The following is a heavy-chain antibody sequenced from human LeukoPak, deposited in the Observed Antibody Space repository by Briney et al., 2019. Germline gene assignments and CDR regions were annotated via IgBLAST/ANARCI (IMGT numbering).Heavy chain of an antibody. CDR3: ARDFWSGYRYYYYYMDV. V-gene: IGHV4-39*07. D-gene: IGHD3-3*01. CDR2: IYYSGST. J-gene: IGHJ6*03. CDR1: GGSISSSSYY. Sequence: KPSETLSLTCTVSGGSISSSSYYWGWIRQPPGKGLEWIGSIYYSGSTYYNPSLKSRVTISVDTSKNQFSLKLSSVTAADTAVYYCARDFWSGYRYYYYYMDVWGKGTTVTVSS.